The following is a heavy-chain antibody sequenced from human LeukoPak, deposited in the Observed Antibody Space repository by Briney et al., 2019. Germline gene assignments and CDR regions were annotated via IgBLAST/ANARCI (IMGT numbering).Heavy chain of an antibody. V-gene: IGHV4-30-2*01. CDR2: IYHSGST. D-gene: IGHD5-18*01. CDR3: ARGRYYYFDY. J-gene: IGHJ4*02. Sequence: SQTLSLTCAVSGGSISSGGYSWSWTRQPPGKGLEWIGYIYHSGSTYYNPSLKSRVTISVDRSKNQFSLKLSSVTAADTAVYYCARGRYYYFDYWGQGTLVTVSS. CDR1: GGSISSGGYS.